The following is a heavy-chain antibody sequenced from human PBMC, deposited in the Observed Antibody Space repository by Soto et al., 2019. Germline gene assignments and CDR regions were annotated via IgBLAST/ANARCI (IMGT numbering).Heavy chain of an antibody. Sequence: QVQLVESGGGVVQPGRSLRLSCAASGFTFSSYGMHWVRQAPGKGLEWVAVISYDGSNKYYADSVKGRFTISRDNSKNTLYLQMNSLRAEDTAVYYCAKGYCSGGSCYGIPWFDPWGQGTLVTVSS. CDR2: ISYDGSNK. CDR1: GFTFSSYG. D-gene: IGHD2-15*01. V-gene: IGHV3-30*18. J-gene: IGHJ5*02. CDR3: AKGYCSGGSCYGIPWFDP.